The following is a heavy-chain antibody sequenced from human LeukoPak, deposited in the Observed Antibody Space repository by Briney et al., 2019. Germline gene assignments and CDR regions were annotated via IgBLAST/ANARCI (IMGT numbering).Heavy chain of an antibody. CDR1: GGSISSSSYY. D-gene: IGHD6-19*01. V-gene: IGHV4-39*07. J-gene: IGHJ6*03. CDR3: ARDLRYSSGRRAYYYYYMDV. CDR2: IYYSGST. Sequence: SETLSLTCTVSGGSISSSSYYWGWIRQPPGKGLEWIGTIYYSGSTYYNPSLKSRVTISVDTSKNQFSLKLSSVTAADTAVYYCARDLRYSSGRRAYYYYYMDVWGKGTTVTISS.